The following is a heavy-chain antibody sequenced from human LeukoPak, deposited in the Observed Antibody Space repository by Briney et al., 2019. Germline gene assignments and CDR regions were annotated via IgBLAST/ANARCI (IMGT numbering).Heavy chain of an antibody. Sequence: GGSLRLSCAGSGFTFSSYDMNWVRQAPGKGLEWLAYISTSSRTIYYADSVEGRFTISRDNAKNSLYLQMNTLRAEDTAVYYCARGLGFWGQGTLVTVSS. CDR1: GFTFSSYD. D-gene: IGHD6-25*01. V-gene: IGHV3-48*01. CDR3: ARGLGF. J-gene: IGHJ4*02. CDR2: ISTSSRTI.